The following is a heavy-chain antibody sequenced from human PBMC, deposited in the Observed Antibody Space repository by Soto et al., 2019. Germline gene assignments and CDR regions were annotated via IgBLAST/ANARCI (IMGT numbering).Heavy chain of an antibody. V-gene: IGHV4-31*03. CDR3: ARDSSSGYDSGPTAYMDV. CDR2: IYYSGST. J-gene: IGHJ6*03. CDR1: GGSISSGGYY. Sequence: QVQLQESGPGLVKPSQTLSLTCTVSGGSISSGGYYWSWIRQHPGKGLEWIGYIYYSGSTYYNPSLKSRVTTSVDTSKNQFSLKLSSVTAADTAVYYCARDSSSGYDSGPTAYMDVWGKGTTVTVSS. D-gene: IGHD5-12*01.